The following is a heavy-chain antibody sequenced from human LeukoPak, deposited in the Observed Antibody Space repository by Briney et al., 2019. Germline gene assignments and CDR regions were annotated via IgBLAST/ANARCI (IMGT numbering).Heavy chain of an antibody. V-gene: IGHV3-48*03. CDR2: ISSSGSAI. CDR1: GFTFSTYE. J-gene: IGHJ4*02. CDR3: AREVGYSYAFV. D-gene: IGHD5-18*01. Sequence: GGSLRLSCAASGFTFSTYEMNWVRQAPGKGLEWVSYISSSGSAIDYADSAKGRFTISRDNAKNSLYLQMNSLRAEDTAVYYCAREVGYSYAFVWGQGTLVTVSS.